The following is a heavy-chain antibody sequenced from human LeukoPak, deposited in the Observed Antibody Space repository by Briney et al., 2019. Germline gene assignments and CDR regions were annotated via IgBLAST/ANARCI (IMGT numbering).Heavy chain of an antibody. D-gene: IGHD6-13*01. CDR3: ARQRSIAAAGTDYYYGMDV. V-gene: IGHV4-59*08. CDR2: IYYSGST. Sequence: SETLSLTCTVSGGSISSYYWSWIRQPPGKGLEWIGYIYYSGSTNYNPSLKSRVTISVDTSKNQFSLKLSSVTAADTAVYYCARQRSIAAAGTDYYYGMDVWGQGTTVTVSS. J-gene: IGHJ6*02. CDR1: GGSISSYY.